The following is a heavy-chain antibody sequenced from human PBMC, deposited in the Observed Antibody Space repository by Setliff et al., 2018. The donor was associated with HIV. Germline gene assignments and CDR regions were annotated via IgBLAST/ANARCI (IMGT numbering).Heavy chain of an antibody. Sequence: ASVKVSCKPSGYTFSNYDINWVRQAAGQGLEWMGWISGFNGNTKYGQSFQGRVTMTTDTSTSTVYMELRSLRSDDTAVYYCARGPPIVVVPAALLTFDYWGQGTLVTVSS. CDR2: ISGFNGNT. D-gene: IGHD2-2*01. CDR1: GYTFSNYD. V-gene: IGHV1-18*04. J-gene: IGHJ4*02. CDR3: ARGPPIVVVPAALLTFDY.